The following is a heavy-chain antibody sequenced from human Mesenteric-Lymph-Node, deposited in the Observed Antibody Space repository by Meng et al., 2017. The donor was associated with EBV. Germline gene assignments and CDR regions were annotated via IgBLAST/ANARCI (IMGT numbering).Heavy chain of an antibody. CDR2: IIPIFGTA. J-gene: IGHJ4*02. Sequence: QLGYSVAEVKKPGSSVKVYCKASGGTFSIYAISWVRQAPGQGLEWMGGIIPIFGTANYAQKFQGRVTITADKSTSTAYMELSSLRSEDTAVYYCARDRGLERNDGIDYWGQGTLVTVSS. CDR1: GGTFSIYA. CDR3: ARDRGLERNDGIDY. V-gene: IGHV1-69*06. D-gene: IGHD1-1*01.